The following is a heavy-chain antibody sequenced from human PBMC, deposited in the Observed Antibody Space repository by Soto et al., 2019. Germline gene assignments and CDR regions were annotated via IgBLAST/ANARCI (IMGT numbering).Heavy chain of an antibody. CDR1: GYSINSEDY. J-gene: IGHJ3*02. CDR3: ARPLKRYITTIVVDTGDDAFDI. D-gene: IGHD3-22*01. Sequence: PSETLSLTCTVSGYSINSEDYWGWIRQPPGKGLEWIASIYHSVSTFYNPSLRSRVTISIDTSKNQFSLRLTAVTAADTAMYYCARPLKRYITTIVVDTGDDAFDIWGQGTMVTVSS. V-gene: IGHV4-38-2*02. CDR2: IYHSVST.